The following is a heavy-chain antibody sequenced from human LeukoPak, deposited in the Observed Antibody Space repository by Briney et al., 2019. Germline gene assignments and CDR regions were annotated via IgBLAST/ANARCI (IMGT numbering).Heavy chain of an antibody. V-gene: IGHV4-39*07. D-gene: IGHD3-10*01. CDR2: IYYSGST. CDR3: XXXRGALLWFGEFQSTYFDY. J-gene: IGHJ4*02. Sequence: PSETLSLTCTISGGSIGSSSYYWGWIRPPPGKGLEWIGSIYYSGSTYYNPSLKRRVTISVDTSKNQFSLKQSPVTAAAPAVYYXXXXRGALLWFGEFQSTYFDYWGRGTLVTVSS. CDR1: GGSIGSSSYY.